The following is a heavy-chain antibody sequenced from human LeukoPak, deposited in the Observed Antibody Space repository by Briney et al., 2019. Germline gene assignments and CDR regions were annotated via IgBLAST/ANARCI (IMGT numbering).Heavy chain of an antibody. Sequence: GGSLRLSCAASGFTFSSYGMHWVRQAPGKGLEWVAVIWYDGSNKYYADSVKGRFTISRDNSKNTLYLQMNSLRVEDTAVYYCARDSSSLAFDYWGQGTLVTVSS. J-gene: IGHJ4*02. D-gene: IGHD6-6*01. V-gene: IGHV3-33*01. CDR3: ARDSSSLAFDY. CDR1: GFTFSSYG. CDR2: IWYDGSNK.